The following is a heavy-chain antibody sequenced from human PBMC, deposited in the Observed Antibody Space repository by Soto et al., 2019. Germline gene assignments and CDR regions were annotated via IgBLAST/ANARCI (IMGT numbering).Heavy chain of an antibody. Sequence: GGSLRLSCVTSGFDFKTYAMTWIRHIPGKGLQWVSTISQTGGTSYYVDSVRGRFTISRDNSDNVLFLQMDALRIEDTDMYYCARSLEDYSTNNFYAPWGKGTLVTVSS. J-gene: IGHJ1*01. CDR1: GFDFKTYA. CDR3: ARSLEDYSTNNFYAP. CDR2: ISQTGGTS. D-gene: IGHD3-3*01. V-gene: IGHV3-23*01.